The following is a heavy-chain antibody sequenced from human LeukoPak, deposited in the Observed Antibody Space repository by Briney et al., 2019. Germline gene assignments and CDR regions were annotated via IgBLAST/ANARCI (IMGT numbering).Heavy chain of an antibody. Sequence: GGSLRLSCAASGFTFNNYAMHWVRQAPGKGLAWVSYISSSGSTIYYADSVKGRFTISRDNAKNSLYLQMNSLRAEDTAVYYCARVSPSLYDYVWGSYRHLGGFDYWGQGTLVTVSS. J-gene: IGHJ4*02. D-gene: IGHD3-16*02. CDR3: ARVSPSLYDYVWGSYRHLGGFDY. CDR1: GFTFNNYA. V-gene: IGHV3-48*03. CDR2: ISSSGSTI.